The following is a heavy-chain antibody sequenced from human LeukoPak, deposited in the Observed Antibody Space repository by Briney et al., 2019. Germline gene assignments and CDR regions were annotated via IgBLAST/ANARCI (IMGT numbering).Heavy chain of an antibody. V-gene: IGHV1-46*01. CDR2: INPSNGIT. CDR1: GYTFTTYF. D-gene: IGHD5-12*01. Sequence: GASVKVSCKASGYTFTTYFIHWVRQAPGQGLEWMGIINPSNGITKNAQTVQGRVTMTRDTSTSTVFMELSSLRSEDTAVYYCARTYSYDSYQFDYRGQGTLVTVSS. CDR3: ARTYSYDSYQFDY. J-gene: IGHJ4*02.